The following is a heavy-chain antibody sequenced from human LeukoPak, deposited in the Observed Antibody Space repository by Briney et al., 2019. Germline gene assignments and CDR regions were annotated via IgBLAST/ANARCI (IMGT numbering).Heavy chain of an antibody. Sequence: KAGGSLRLSCAASGFTFSTCAMAWVRQAPGRGLEWVSSILGTDLSTYYTDSVKGRFIISRDQSKNMLYLQLNSLRAEDTAVYYCAKYGVQPPGKHSFDYWGQGTLVTVSS. J-gene: IGHJ4*02. V-gene: IGHV3-23*01. CDR2: ILGTDLST. CDR1: GFTFSTCA. D-gene: IGHD2-8*01. CDR3: AKYGVQPPGKHSFDY.